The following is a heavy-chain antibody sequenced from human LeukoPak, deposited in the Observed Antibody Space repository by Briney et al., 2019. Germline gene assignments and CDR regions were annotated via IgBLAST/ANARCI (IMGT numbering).Heavy chain of an antibody. V-gene: IGHV4-34*01. J-gene: IGHJ4*02. CDR1: GGSFSGYY. CDR3: ARRLGYCSSTSCYQFDY. D-gene: IGHD2-2*01. CDR2: INHSGST. Sequence: SETLSLTCAVYGGSFSGYYWSWIRQPPGKGLEWIGEINHSGSTNYNPSLKSRVTISVDTFKNQFSLKLSSVTAADTAVYYCARRLGYCSSTSCYQFDYWGQGTLVTVSS.